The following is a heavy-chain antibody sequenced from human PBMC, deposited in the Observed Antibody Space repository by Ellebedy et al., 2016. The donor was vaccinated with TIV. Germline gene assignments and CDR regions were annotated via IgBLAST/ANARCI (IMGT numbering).Heavy chain of an antibody. CDR3: ATPSYSSSWYVGY. J-gene: IGHJ4*02. Sequence: GGSLRLXCAASGFIFSSYAMGWVRQAPGKGLEWISAISGSGGSTYHADSVKGRFTISRDNSKNTLYLQMNSLRVEDTAVYYCATPSYSSSWYVGYWGQGTLVTVYS. D-gene: IGHD6-13*01. CDR1: GFIFSSYA. V-gene: IGHV3-23*01. CDR2: ISGSGGST.